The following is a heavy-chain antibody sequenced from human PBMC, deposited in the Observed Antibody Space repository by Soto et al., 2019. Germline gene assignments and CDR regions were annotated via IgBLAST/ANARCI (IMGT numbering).Heavy chain of an antibody. V-gene: IGHV1-46*01. Sequence: ASVKVSCKASGYTFINYYIHWVRQAPGQGLEWMAIINPMGGSTNYAQEFQGRVTLTSDTSTSTVYMELSSLRFEGTALFYCARDLAAGDLWGQGTLVTVSS. CDR2: INPMGGST. CDR3: ARDLAAGDL. J-gene: IGHJ5*02. D-gene: IGHD6-13*01. CDR1: GYTFINYY.